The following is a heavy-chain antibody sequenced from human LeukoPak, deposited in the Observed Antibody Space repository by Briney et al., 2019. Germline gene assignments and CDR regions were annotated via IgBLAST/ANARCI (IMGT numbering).Heavy chain of an antibody. D-gene: IGHD2-2*02. CDR2: IYYSGST. Sequence: SETLSLTCTVSGGSISSSSYYWGWIRQPPGKGLEWIGSIYYSGSTYYNPSLKSRVTISVDTSKNQFSLKLSSVTAADTAVYYCARTNTDFDYWGQGTLVTVSS. CDR1: GGSISSSSYY. V-gene: IGHV4-39*07. J-gene: IGHJ4*02. CDR3: ARTNTDFDY.